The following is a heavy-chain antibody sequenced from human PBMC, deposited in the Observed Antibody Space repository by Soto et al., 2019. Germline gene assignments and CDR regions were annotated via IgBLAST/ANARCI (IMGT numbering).Heavy chain of an antibody. CDR1: GFTFSSYG. CDR2: IWYDGSNK. CDR3: ARIAAAVTDYYSGMDV. V-gene: IGHV3-33*01. Sequence: GGSLRLSCAASGFTFSSYGMHWVRQAPGKGLEWVAVIWYDGSNKYYADSVKGRFTISRDNSKNTLYLQMNSLRAEDTAVYYCARIAAAVTDYYSGMDVWGQGTTVTVSS. J-gene: IGHJ6*02. D-gene: IGHD6-13*01.